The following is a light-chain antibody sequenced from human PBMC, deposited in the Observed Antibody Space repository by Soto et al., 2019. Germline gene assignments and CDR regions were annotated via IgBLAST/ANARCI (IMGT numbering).Light chain of an antibody. V-gene: IGLV2-23*01. CDR3: CSYAGSRTFM. CDR1: SSDVGAYNL. J-gene: IGLJ3*02. Sequence: QSALTQPASVSGSPEQSITISCTGTSSDVGAYNLVSWYQQHPGKAPRLIIYEGSKRPSGISHRFSGSKSDNTASLTISGLRAEDEAHYHCCSYAGSRTFMFGGGTKVTVL. CDR2: EGS.